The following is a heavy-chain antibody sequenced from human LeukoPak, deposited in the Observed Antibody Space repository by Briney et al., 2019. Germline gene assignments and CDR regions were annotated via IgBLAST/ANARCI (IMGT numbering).Heavy chain of an antibody. V-gene: IGHV3-30*18. CDR2: ISYDGSNK. CDR3: AKIPSYYYDSSGYYYVGAFDI. CDR1: GFTFSSYG. D-gene: IGHD3-22*01. Sequence: PGGSLRLSCAASGFTFSSYGMHWVRQAPGKGLEWVAVISYDGSNKYYADSVKGRFTISRDNSKNTLYLQMNSLRAEDTAVYYRAKIPSYYYDSSGYYYVGAFDIWGQGTMVTVSS. J-gene: IGHJ3*02.